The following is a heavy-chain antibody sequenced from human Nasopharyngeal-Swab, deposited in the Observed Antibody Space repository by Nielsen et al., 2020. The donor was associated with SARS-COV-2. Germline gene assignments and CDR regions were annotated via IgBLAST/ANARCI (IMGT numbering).Heavy chain of an antibody. Sequence: SVTVSCKESGGTFGSNGISWVRQAPGQGLEWRGGIIHVFNRPKYAQKFRDRVTITADRSTSTVYLDLSSLKSEDTALYYSARLYKMNELVDSWGQGTLVTVSA. D-gene: IGHD1-1*01. CDR3: ARLYKMNELVDS. J-gene: IGHJ4*02. CDR2: IIHVFNRP. CDR1: GGTFGSNG. V-gene: IGHV1-69*06.